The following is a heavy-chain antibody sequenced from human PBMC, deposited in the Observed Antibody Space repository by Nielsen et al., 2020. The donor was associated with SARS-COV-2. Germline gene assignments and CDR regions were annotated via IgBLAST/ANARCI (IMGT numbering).Heavy chain of an antibody. CDR1: GGTFSSYA. J-gene: IGHJ6*03. Sequence: SVKVSCKASGGTFSSYAISWVRQAPGQGLGWMGGIIPIFGTANYAQKFQGRVTITADESTSTAYMELSSLRSEDTAVYYCARGLDIVVVPAAMLSYYYYMDVWGKGTTVTVSS. CDR3: ARGLDIVVVPAAMLSYYYYMDV. CDR2: IIPIFGTA. V-gene: IGHV1-69*13. D-gene: IGHD2-2*03.